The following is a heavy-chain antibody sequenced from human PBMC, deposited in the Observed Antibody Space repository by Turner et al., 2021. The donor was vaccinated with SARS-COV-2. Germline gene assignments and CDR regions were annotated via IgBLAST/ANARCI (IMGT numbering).Heavy chain of an antibody. CDR3: VREVWVSRYGMDV. CDR1: GFTFSSYW. V-gene: IGHV3-7*01. CDR2: IKRDGSEK. J-gene: IGHJ6*02. D-gene: IGHD2-8*01. Sequence: EVQLVESGGGLVQPGGSLRLSCAASGFTFSSYWMSWVRQAPGKGLEWVANIKRDGSEKYYVDSVKGRFTISRDNAKNSLYLQMNSLRAEDTAVYYCVREVWVSRYGMDVWGQGTTVTVSS.